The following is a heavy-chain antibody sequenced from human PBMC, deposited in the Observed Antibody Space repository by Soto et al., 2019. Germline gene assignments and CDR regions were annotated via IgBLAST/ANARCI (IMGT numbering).Heavy chain of an antibody. CDR3: ARDRGTNPYAGTRYYYYGMDV. CDR2: IIPIFGTA. J-gene: IGHJ6*02. CDR1: GGTFSSYA. D-gene: IGHD3-16*01. V-gene: IGHV1-69*13. Sequence: GASVKVSCKASGGTFSSYAISWVRQAPGQGLEWMGGIIPIFGTANYAQKFQGRVTITADESTSTAYMELSSLRSEDTAVYYCARDRGTNPYAGTRYYYYGMDVWGQGTTVTVSS.